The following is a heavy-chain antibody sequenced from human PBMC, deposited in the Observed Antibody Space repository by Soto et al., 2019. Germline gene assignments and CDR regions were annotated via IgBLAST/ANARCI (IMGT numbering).Heavy chain of an antibody. CDR2: MSNDGSNI. CDR3: ARHLAGNRYD. CDR1: GFTFSTYA. J-gene: IGHJ4*02. Sequence: GGSLRLSCAASGFTFSTYAMHWVRQAPGKGLEWVAFMSNDGSNIYYAHSVKGRFTISRDNAKNTLYLQMNSLRAEDTAVYYGARHLAGNRYDWGKGTLVTV. V-gene: IGHV3-30*04. D-gene: IGHD1-1*01.